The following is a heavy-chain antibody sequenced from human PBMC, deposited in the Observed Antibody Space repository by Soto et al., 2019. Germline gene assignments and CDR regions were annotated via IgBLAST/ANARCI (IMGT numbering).Heavy chain of an antibody. J-gene: IGHJ5*02. CDR3: ARHRARRWFDP. V-gene: IGHV4-39*01. CDR1: GGSISSSSYY. D-gene: IGHD6-6*01. Sequence: SETLSLTCIVSGGSISSSSYYWGWIRQPPGKGLEWIGSIYYSGSTYYNPSLKSRVTISVDTSKNQFSLKLSSVTAADTAVFYCARHRARRWFDPWGQGTLVTVSS. CDR2: IYYSGST.